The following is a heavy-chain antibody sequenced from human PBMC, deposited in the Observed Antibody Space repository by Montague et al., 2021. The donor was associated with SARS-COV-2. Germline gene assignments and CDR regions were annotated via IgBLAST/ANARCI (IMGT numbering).Heavy chain of an antibody. V-gene: IGHV4-39*07. CDR2: IYYSGST. J-gene: IGHJ5*02. CDR3: ARDPRKVVTAIVYNWFDP. Sequence: SETLSLTCTVSGGSISSSGYYWGWIRQHPGKGLEWIGCIYYSGSTYYNPSLKSRVTISVDTSKNQFSLKLSSVTAADTAVYYCARDPRKVVTAIVYNWFDPWGQGTLVTVSS. D-gene: IGHD2-21*02. CDR1: GGSISSSGYY.